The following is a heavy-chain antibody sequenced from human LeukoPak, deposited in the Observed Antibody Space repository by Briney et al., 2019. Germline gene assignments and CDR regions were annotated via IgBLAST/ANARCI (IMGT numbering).Heavy chain of an antibody. Sequence: GASVKVSCKASGYTFTSYDMNWVRQATGQGLEWQGWMNPNSGNTGYAQNFQGRVTMTMNTSITTAYMELSSLRSEDTAVYYCARALSWTTESYYYMDVWGKGTTVTVSS. CDR2: MNPNSGNT. CDR3: ARALSWTTESYYYMDV. D-gene: IGHD3/OR15-3a*01. V-gene: IGHV1-8*01. J-gene: IGHJ6*03. CDR1: GYTFTSYD.